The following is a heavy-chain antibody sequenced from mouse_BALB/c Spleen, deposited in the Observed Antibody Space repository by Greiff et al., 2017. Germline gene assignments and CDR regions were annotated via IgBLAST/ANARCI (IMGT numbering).Heavy chain of an antibody. J-gene: IGHJ4*01. CDR2: ISYSGST. CDR1: GDSITSGY. D-gene: IGHD3-1*01. V-gene: IGHV3-8*02. Sequence: EVKLMESGPSLVKPSQTLSLTCSVTGDSITSGYWNWIRKFPGNKLEYMGYISYSGSTYYNPSLKSRISITRDTSKNQYYLQLNSVTTEDTATYYCARGAARATSYAMDYWGQGTSVTVSS. CDR3: ARGAARATSYAMDY.